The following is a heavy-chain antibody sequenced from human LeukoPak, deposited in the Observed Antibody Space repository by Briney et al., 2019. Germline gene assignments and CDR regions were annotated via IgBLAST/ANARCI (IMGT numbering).Heavy chain of an antibody. CDR3: AKDITLIQLWSDSGSDY. Sequence: GGSLRLSCAASGFTFDDYAMHWVRQAPGKGLEWVSLISGDGGSTYYADSVKGRFTISRDNSKNSLYLQMNSLRTEDTALYYCAKDITLIQLWSDSGSDYWGQGTLVTVSS. J-gene: IGHJ4*02. CDR1: GFTFDDYA. D-gene: IGHD5-18*01. V-gene: IGHV3-43*02. CDR2: ISGDGGST.